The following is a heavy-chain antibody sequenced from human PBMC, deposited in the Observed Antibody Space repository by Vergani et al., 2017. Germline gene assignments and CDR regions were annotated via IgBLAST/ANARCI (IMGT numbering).Heavy chain of an antibody. V-gene: IGHV4-39*01. CDR2: IYYSGST. J-gene: IGHJ4*02. CDR1: GGSISSSSYY. Sequence: QLQLQESGPGLVKPSETLSLTCTVSGGSISSSSYYWGWIRQPPGKGLEWIGSIYYSGSTYSNPSLKSRVTISVDTSKNPFSLKLSSVTAADTAVYYCAIITEDTAMVYGPFGDYWGQGTLVTVSS. D-gene: IGHD5-18*01. CDR3: AIITEDTAMVYGPFGDY.